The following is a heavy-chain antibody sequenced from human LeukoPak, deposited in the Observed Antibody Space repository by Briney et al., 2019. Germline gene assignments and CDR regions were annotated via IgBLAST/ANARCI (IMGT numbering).Heavy chain of an antibody. V-gene: IGHV1-46*01. J-gene: IGHJ4*02. CDR2: INPSGGST. CDR1: GYTFTNYY. D-gene: IGHD3-10*01. Sequence: ASVKVSCKASGYTFTNYYIHWVRQAPGQGLECMGIINPSGGSTSYAQKFQGRVTMTRDMSTSTVYMELSSLRSEDTAVYYCARVMVRGVIGRLYFDYWGQGTLVTVSS. CDR3: ARVMVRGVIGRLYFDY.